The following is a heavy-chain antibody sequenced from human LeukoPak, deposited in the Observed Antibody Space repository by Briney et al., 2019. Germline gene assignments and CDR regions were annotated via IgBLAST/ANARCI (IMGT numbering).Heavy chain of an antibody. CDR2: IYYSGST. V-gene: IGHV4-59*01. Sequence: SETLSLTCAVSGGSISSYYWSWIRQPPGKGLEWIGYIYYSGSTNYNPSLKSRVTISVDTSKNQFSLKLSSVTAADTAVYYCARDDRGSYNFGFDYWGQGTLVTVSS. CDR1: GGSISSYY. D-gene: IGHD1-26*01. CDR3: ARDDRGSYNFGFDY. J-gene: IGHJ4*02.